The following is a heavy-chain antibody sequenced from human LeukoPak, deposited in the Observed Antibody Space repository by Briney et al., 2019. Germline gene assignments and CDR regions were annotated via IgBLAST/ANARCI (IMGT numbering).Heavy chain of an antibody. D-gene: IGHD6-19*01. V-gene: IGHV1-18*01. CDR3: ARDSSGWYPVDY. J-gene: IGHJ4*02. CDR2: ISAYNGNT. Sequence: ASVKVSCKASGYTFTSYGISWVRQAPGQGLEWMGWISAYNGNTNYAQKFQGRVTITADKSTSTAYMELSSLRSEGTAVYYCARDSSGWYPVDYWGQGTLVTVSS. CDR1: GYTFTSYG.